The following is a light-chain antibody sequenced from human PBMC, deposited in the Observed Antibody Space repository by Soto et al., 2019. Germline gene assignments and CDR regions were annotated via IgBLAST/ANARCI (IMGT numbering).Light chain of an antibody. Sequence: QAVVTQPASVSGSPGQSITISCTGTSSDVGSYNLVSWYQQHPGKAPKLMIYEVSKRPSGVSNRFSGSKSGNTASLTISGLQAEDEADYYCCSYAGSSTPGVFGTGTKLTVL. V-gene: IGLV2-23*02. CDR1: SSDVGSYNL. CDR2: EVS. CDR3: CSYAGSSTPGV. J-gene: IGLJ1*01.